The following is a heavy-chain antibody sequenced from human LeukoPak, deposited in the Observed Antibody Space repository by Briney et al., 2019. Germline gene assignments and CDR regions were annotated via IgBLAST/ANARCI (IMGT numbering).Heavy chain of an antibody. V-gene: IGHV4-4*02. CDR1: GGSISSSNW. J-gene: IGHJ6*03. CDR2: IYHSGST. D-gene: IGHD3-3*01. CDR3: ARGTYYDFWSGYLTPYYYYYYMDV. Sequence: SETLSLTCAVSGGSISSSNWWSWVRQPPGKGLEWIGEIYHSGSTNDNPSLKSRVTISVDTSKNQFSLKLSSVTAADTAVYYCARGTYYDFWSGYLTPYYYYYYMDVWGKGTTVTVSS.